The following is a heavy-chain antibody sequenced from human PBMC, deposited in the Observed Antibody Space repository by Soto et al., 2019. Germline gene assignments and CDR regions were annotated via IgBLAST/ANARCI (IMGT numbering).Heavy chain of an antibody. Sequence: SETLSLTCAVYGGSFSGYYWSWIRQPPGKGLEWIGEINHSGSTNYNPSLKSRVTMSVDTSKNQFSLRLSSVTAADTAIYYCATRITVFGLLIPPLDPWGQGTQVTVS. CDR2: INHSGST. CDR3: ATRITVFGLLIPPLDP. V-gene: IGHV4-34*01. J-gene: IGHJ5*02. D-gene: IGHD3-3*01. CDR1: GGSFSGYY.